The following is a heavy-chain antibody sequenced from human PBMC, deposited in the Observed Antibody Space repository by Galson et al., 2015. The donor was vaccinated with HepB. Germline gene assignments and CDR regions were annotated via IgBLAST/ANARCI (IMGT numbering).Heavy chain of an antibody. CDR1: GFTFSNAW. Sequence: SLRLSCAVSGFTFSNAWMSWVRQAPGKGLEWVGRIKSKTDGGTTDYAAPVKGRFTISRDDSKNTLYLQMNSLKTEDTAVYYCTTVMAGGITGTTYLDYWGQGTLVTVSS. CDR3: TTVMAGGITGTTYLDY. CDR2: IKSKTDGGTT. V-gene: IGHV3-15*01. D-gene: IGHD1-20*01. J-gene: IGHJ4*02.